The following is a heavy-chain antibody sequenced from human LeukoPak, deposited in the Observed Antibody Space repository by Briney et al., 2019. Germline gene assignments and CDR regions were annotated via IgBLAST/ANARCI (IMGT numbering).Heavy chain of an antibody. CDR3: ARDSGPYYYGSSGYLMDV. J-gene: IGHJ6*04. Sequence: ASVKVSCKASGYTFTSYYMHWVRQAPGQGLEWMGRINPNSGGTNYAQKFQGRVTMTRDTSISTAYMELSRLRSDDTAVYYCARDSGPYYYGSSGYLMDVWGKGTTVTVSS. V-gene: IGHV1-2*06. D-gene: IGHD3-22*01. CDR2: INPNSGGT. CDR1: GYTFTSYY.